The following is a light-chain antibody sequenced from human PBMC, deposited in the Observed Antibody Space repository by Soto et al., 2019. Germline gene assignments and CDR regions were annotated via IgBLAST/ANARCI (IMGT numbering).Light chain of an antibody. CDR1: QSVRSSY. CDR3: QQYGRSPHT. V-gene: IGKV3-20*01. CDR2: GAS. J-gene: IGKJ1*01. Sequence: LTHSPGTRALAPVVIRSLSGRPSQSVRSSYLAWYQQKPGQAPRLLIYGASSRATGIPASSSGSGSGTAFPLTISRLEPEDFAVYYCQQYGRSPHTFGQGTKVDI.